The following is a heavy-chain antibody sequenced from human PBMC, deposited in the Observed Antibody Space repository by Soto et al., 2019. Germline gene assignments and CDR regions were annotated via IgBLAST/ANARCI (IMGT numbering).Heavy chain of an antibody. J-gene: IGHJ6*02. CDR2: IDPADSLS. CDR1: GYSFVPYW. V-gene: IGHV5-10-1*01. D-gene: IGHD3-3*01. Sequence: PGESLKVSSQASGYSFVPYWIHWVRQVTGKGLEWLGRIDPADSLSTYNPSFEAHGMISTDKSVKTAYLHWSTRQASDTGIYYCARATIFGVIIHYALVLGAQGTSVTVSS. CDR3: ARATIFGVIIHYALVL.